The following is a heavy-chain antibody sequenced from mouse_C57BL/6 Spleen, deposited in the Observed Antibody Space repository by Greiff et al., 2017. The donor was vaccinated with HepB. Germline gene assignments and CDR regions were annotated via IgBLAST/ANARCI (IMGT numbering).Heavy chain of an antibody. J-gene: IGHJ4*01. CDR1: GFTFSSYA. D-gene: IGHD2-5*01. CDR3: ARDSNYVRAMDY. CDR2: ISDGGSYT. V-gene: IGHV5-4*01. Sequence: EVKLVESGGGLVKPGGSLKLSCAASGFTFSSYAMSWVRQTPEKRLEWVATISDGGSYTYYPDNVKGRFTISRDNAKNNLYLQMSHLKSEDTAMYYCARDSNYVRAMDYWGQGTSVTVSS.